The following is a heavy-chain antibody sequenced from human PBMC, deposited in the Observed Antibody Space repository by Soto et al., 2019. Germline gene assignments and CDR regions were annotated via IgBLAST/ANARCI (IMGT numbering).Heavy chain of an antibody. Sequence: HPGGSLRLSCAASGFTFSTYWMHWVRQAPGKRLVWVSRTQSDGSSTTYADSVKGRFTISRDNAKNTLYLQMNSLRVDDTAVYYCARSDWFAPWGQGTLVTVYS. V-gene: IGHV3-74*01. CDR2: TQSDGSST. J-gene: IGHJ5*02. CDR1: GFTFSTYW. CDR3: ARSDWFAP.